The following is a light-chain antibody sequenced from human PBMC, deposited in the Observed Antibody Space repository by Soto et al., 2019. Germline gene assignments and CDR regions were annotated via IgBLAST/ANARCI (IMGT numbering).Light chain of an antibody. Sequence: EIVMTQSPATLSVSPGERATLSCRASQSVNSNLAWYQQKSGQAPRLLIYGASTRATGVPARFSGSGSGTEFTLTISSLQSEDFAVYYCQQYNNGRTFGPGTKVDIK. CDR1: QSVNSN. CDR3: QQYNNGRT. V-gene: IGKV3-15*01. CDR2: GAS. J-gene: IGKJ3*01.